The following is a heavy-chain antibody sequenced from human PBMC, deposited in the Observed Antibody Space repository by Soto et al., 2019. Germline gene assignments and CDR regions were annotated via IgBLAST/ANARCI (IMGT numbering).Heavy chain of an antibody. V-gene: IGHV4-59*01. CDR3: AGHSSSSRIWLDP. CDR1: RGSLSTYY. D-gene: IGHD6-6*01. CDR2: ITYIGTT. Sequence: ASETLSLTCTVSRGSLSTYYWSWIRQSPGKGLEWIGYITYIGTTDYNPSLKSRVTISVDTSKNQFSLRLTSVTAADTAVYYCAGHSSSSRIWLDPWGQGSLVTVSS. J-gene: IGHJ5*02.